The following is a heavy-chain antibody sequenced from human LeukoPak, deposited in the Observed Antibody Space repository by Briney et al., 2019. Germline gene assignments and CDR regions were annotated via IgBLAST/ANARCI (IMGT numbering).Heavy chain of an antibody. Sequence: PGGSLRLSCAASGFTFSSYGMHWVRQAPGKGLEWVAFIRYDGSNKYYADSVKGRFTISRDNSKNTLYLQMNSLRAEDTAVYYCAKDAFAGGYCSGGSCYALLDYWGQGTLVTVSS. CDR2: IRYDGSNK. J-gene: IGHJ4*02. D-gene: IGHD2-15*01. CDR1: GFTFSSYG. CDR3: AKDAFAGGYCSGGSCYALLDY. V-gene: IGHV3-30*02.